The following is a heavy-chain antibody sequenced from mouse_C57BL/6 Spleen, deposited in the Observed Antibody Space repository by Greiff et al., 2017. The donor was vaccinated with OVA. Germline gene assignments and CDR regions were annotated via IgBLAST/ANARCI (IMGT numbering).Heavy chain of an antibody. CDR1: GYTFTSYW. CDR3: ARAYYDYDGFSYAMDY. D-gene: IGHD2-4*01. CDR2: IHPNSGST. V-gene: IGHV1-64*01. J-gene: IGHJ4*01. Sequence: QVQLQQPGAELVKPGASVKLSCKASGYTFTSYWMHWVKQRPGQGLEWIGMIHPNSGSTNYNEKFKSKATLTVDKSSSTAYMQLSSLTSEDSAVYYCARAYYDYDGFSYAMDYWGQGTSVTVSS.